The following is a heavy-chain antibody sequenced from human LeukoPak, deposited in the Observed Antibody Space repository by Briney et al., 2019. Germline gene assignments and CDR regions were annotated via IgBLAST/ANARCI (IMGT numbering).Heavy chain of an antibody. CDR1: GFTFSSYG. D-gene: IGHD6-13*01. CDR3: ARDSPSGGSSWYFDY. CDR2: ISSSSSYI. V-gene: IGHV3-21*01. J-gene: IGHJ4*02. Sequence: GGSLRLSCAASGFTFSSYGMSWVRQAPGKGLEWVSSISSSSSYIYYADSVKGRFTISRDNAKNSLYLQMNSLRAEDTAVYYCARDSPSGGSSWYFDYWGQGTLVTVSS.